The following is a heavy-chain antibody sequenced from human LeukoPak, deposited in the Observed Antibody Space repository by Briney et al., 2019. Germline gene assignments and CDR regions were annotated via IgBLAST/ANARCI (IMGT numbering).Heavy chain of an antibody. J-gene: IGHJ4*02. D-gene: IGHD6-13*01. CDR1: GFTFSSYS. CDR2: ISSSSSYI. CDR3: ASPTGYTVGDY. V-gene: IGHV3-21*01. Sequence: GGSLRLSCAASGFTFSSYSMNWVRQAPGKGLEWVSSISSSSSYIYYADSVKGRFTISRDNAKNSLYLQMNSLGAEDTAVYYCASPTGYTVGDYWGQGTLVTVSS.